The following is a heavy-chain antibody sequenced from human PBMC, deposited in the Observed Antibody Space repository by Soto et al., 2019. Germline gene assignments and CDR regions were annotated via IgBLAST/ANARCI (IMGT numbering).Heavy chain of an antibody. D-gene: IGHD2-2*01. CDR3: ASALGYCSSTSCYAYYYYYMDV. Sequence: EVQLVESGGGLVKPGGSLRLSCAASGFTFSSYSMNWVCQAPGKGLEWVSSISSSSSYIYYADSVKGRFTISRDNAKNSLYLQMNSLRAEDTAVYYCASALGYCSSTSCYAYYYYYMDVWGKGTTVTVSS. CDR1: GFTFSSYS. J-gene: IGHJ6*03. V-gene: IGHV3-21*01. CDR2: ISSSSSYI.